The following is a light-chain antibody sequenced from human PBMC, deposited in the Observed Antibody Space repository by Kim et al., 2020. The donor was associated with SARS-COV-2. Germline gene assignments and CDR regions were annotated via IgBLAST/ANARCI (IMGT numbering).Light chain of an antibody. Sequence: ILLTQSPATLTVSPGERITLSCRASQSVSVYLAWCQQKPGQAPRLLISGASTRATGIPDRFSGTGSGTEFTLTISSLQSEDSAIYYCQQYNDWPPTFGQGTKVDIK. CDR2: GAS. V-gene: IGKV3-15*01. CDR3: QQYNDWPPT. J-gene: IGKJ1*01. CDR1: QSVSVY.